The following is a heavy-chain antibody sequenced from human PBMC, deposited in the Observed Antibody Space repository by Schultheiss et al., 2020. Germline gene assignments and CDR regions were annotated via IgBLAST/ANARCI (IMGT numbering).Heavy chain of an antibody. CDR3: ARGHFSGSYSFDY. Sequence: GGSLRLSCAASGFSINDYTMNWVRQAPGKGLEWVSSISSSSSYIYYADSVKGRFTVSRDNAKNPLYLQMNSLRVEDTAVYSCARGHFSGSYSFDYWGQGILVTVSS. V-gene: IGHV3-21*01. D-gene: IGHD1-26*01. CDR2: ISSSSSYI. J-gene: IGHJ4*02. CDR1: GFSINDYT.